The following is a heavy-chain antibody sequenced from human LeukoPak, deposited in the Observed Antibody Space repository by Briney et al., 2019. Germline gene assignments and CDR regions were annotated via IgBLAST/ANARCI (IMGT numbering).Heavy chain of an antibody. V-gene: IGHV5-51*01. Sequence: GESLKISCKGVGYSFTSYWIGWVRQMPGKGMGWMGVIYPGDSRTRYNPSFQGQVTISVDKSISTAYLQWVSLKASDTAMYYCACREFTSTWSYPWGQGTLVTVSS. D-gene: IGHD3-10*01. CDR1: GYSFTSYW. CDR2: IYPGDSRT. CDR3: ACREFTSTWSYP. J-gene: IGHJ5*02.